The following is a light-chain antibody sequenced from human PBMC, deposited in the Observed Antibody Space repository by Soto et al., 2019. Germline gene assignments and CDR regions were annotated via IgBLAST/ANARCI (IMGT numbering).Light chain of an antibody. CDR3: QSYDSSLSGFYV. J-gene: IGLJ1*01. CDR2: DHN. V-gene: IGLV1-40*01. Sequence: QSALTQPPSVSGAPGQRVTISCTGSSSNIGAGYDVHWYQQLPGTAPKLLIYDHNNRPSGVPDRFSGSKSGTSASLAITGLQAEDEGDYYCQSYDSSLSGFYVFGTGTKVTVL. CDR1: SSNIGAGYD.